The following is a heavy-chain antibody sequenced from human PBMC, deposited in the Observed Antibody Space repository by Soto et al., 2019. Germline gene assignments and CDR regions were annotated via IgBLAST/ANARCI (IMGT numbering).Heavy chain of an antibody. CDR3: VMVDNYVTPTPQDV. J-gene: IGHJ6*02. D-gene: IGHD3-16*01. Sequence: QVQLVQSGDEVKKPGAPVKVSCKASGYIFVNYGIAWVRQAPGQGLEWMRWISPYTGNTHSATKVQGRLTMTTDTSTSTAYMDLGSLTSDDTAVYYCVMVDNYVTPTPQDVWGQGTTVTVSS. V-gene: IGHV1-18*01. CDR1: GYIFVNYG. CDR2: ISPYTGNT.